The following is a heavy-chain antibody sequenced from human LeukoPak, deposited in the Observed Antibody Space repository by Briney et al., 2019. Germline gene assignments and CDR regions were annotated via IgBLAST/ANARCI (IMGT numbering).Heavy chain of an antibody. CDR3: ASEGDFLSGRFDP. Sequence: ASVKVSCKASGCTFTGYYMHWVRQAPGQGLEWMGWINPNSGGTNYAQKFQGRVTMTRDTSISTAYMELSRLRSDDTAVYYCASEGDFLSGRFDPWGQGTLVTVSS. V-gene: IGHV1-2*02. CDR2: INPNSGGT. J-gene: IGHJ5*02. D-gene: IGHD2-21*02. CDR1: GCTFTGYY.